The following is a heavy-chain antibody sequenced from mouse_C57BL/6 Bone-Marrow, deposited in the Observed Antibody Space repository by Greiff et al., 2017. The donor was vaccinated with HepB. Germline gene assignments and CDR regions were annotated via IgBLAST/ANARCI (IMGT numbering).Heavy chain of an antibody. J-gene: IGHJ2*01. CDR3: ARGGDGYERVY. D-gene: IGHD2-2*01. CDR2: IDPSDSYT. CDR1: GYTFTSYW. V-gene: IGHV1-50*01. Sequence: QVQLQQPGAELVKPGASVKLSCKASGYTFTSYWMQWVKQRPGQGLEWIGEIDPSDSYTNYNQKFKGKSTLTVDKSSSTAYMQLSSLTSEDSAVYYCARGGDGYERVYWGQGTTLTVSS.